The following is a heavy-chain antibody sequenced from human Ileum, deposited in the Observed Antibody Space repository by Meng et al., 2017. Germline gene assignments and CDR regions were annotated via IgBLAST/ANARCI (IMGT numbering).Heavy chain of an antibody. CDR1: GYTFTDYY. J-gene: IGHJ4*02. D-gene: IGHD6-19*01. CDR2: INPNSGAT. V-gene: IGHV1-2*02. Sequence: ASVKVSCKASGYTFTDYYILRVRQAPGQGLEWMGCINPNSGATNYAQKFQARVTMTRDTSITTPYMELSGLRSDDTHVYYCARTSVAGSVYFDYWGQGTLVTVSS. CDR3: ARTSVAGSVYFDY.